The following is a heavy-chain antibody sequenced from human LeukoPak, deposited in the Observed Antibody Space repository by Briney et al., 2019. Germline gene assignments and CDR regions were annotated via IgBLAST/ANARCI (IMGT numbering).Heavy chain of an antibody. D-gene: IGHD5-18*01. CDR3: ARDTAMTDFDY. CDR2: INPSGTTT. Sequence: ASVKVSCKASGYTFTTHYMHWVRQAPGQGLEWMGLINPSGTTTNYAQKFRGRVTMTRDTSISTAYMELSRLRSDDTAVYYCARDTAMTDFDYWGQGTLVTVSS. V-gene: IGHV1-46*01. CDR1: GYTFTTHY. J-gene: IGHJ4*02.